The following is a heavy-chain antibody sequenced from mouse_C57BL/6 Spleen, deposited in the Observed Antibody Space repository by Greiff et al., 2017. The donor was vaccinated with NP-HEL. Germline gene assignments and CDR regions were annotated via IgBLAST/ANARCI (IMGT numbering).Heavy chain of an antibody. D-gene: IGHD4-1*01. Sequence: VHVKQSGPELVKPGASVKIPCKASGYTFTDYNMDWVKQSHGKSLEWIGDINPNNGGTIYNQKFKGKATLTVDKSSSTAYMELRSLTSEDTAVYYCARGGVLGAWFAYWGQGTLVTVSA. V-gene: IGHV1-18*01. CDR3: ARGGVLGAWFAY. CDR1: GYTFTDYN. CDR2: INPNNGGT. J-gene: IGHJ3*01.